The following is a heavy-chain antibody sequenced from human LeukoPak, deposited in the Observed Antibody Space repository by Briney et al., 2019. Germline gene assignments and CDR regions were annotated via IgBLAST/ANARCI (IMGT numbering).Heavy chain of an antibody. Sequence: PGGSLRLSCAASGFTFGSYAMTWVRQAPGKGLEWVSVISGSGVMTYYGDSVRGRFSVSRDSSRNMLYLQMNSLRDEDSAVYYCAKLSVEIGRRPQSNYGYAEYWGPGTLVTVSS. V-gene: IGHV3-23*01. D-gene: IGHD4-11*01. J-gene: IGHJ4*02. CDR2: ISGSGVMT. CDR1: GFTFGSYA. CDR3: AKLSVEIGRRPQSNYGYAEY.